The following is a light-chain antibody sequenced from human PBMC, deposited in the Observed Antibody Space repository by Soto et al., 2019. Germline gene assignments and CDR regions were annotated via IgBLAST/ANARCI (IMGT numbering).Light chain of an antibody. Sequence: QSALTQPPSASGSPGQSVTISCTGTSSDVGAYIFVSWYQQHPGKAPKLLIYDVIRRPPGVPDRFFGFKSGNTASLTVSGLRAEDEADYYCVSFAGGTYVFGTGTKVTVL. V-gene: IGLV2-8*01. CDR1: SSDVGAYIF. J-gene: IGLJ1*01. CDR2: DVI. CDR3: VSFAGGTYV.